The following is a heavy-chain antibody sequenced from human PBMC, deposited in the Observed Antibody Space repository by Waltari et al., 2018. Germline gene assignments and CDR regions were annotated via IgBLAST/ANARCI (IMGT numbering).Heavy chain of an antibody. CDR3: ATRGIAAAGDFYYYYGMDV. V-gene: IGHV1-69-2*01. CDR2: VDPEKGET. Sequence: EVQLVQSGAEVKKPGATVKISCKVSGYTFTDYYMHWVQQAPGKGIVWMGLVDPEKGETIYAEKFQGRVTITADTSTDTAYMELSSLRSEDTAGYYCATRGIAAAGDFYYYYGMDVWGQGTTVTVSS. J-gene: IGHJ6*02. D-gene: IGHD6-13*01. CDR1: GYTFTDYY.